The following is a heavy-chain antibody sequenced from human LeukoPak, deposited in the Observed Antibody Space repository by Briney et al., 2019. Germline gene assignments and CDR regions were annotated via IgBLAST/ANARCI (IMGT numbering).Heavy chain of an antibody. CDR1: GSSISSYY. CDR3: ARSGQLRYFDWHYFDY. J-gene: IGHJ4*02. D-gene: IGHD3-9*01. CDR2: IYYSGNT. V-gene: IGHV4-59*08. Sequence: SETLALTCPVNGSSISSYYWSWIRQPPGKGLEWIGHIYYSGNTNSNPSLKSRDTISVDTSKNQFSLKLSSVTAADTTVYYCARSGQLRYFDWHYFDYWGQGTLVTVSS.